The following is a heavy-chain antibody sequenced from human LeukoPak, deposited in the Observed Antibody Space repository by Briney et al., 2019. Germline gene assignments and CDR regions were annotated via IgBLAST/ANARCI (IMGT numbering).Heavy chain of an antibody. CDR2: IKEDGSVK. CDR3: AGDKPFGDCADY. V-gene: IGHV3-7*01. D-gene: IGHD2-21*02. Sequence: PGGSLRLSCAASGMTFSRYWMNWVRQAPGKGLEWVANIKEDGSVKNYVDSVRGRFTVSRDNAKNSLYLQMNSLRAEDTAVYYCAGDKPFGDCADYWGQGTLVTVSS. J-gene: IGHJ4*02. CDR1: GMTFSRYW.